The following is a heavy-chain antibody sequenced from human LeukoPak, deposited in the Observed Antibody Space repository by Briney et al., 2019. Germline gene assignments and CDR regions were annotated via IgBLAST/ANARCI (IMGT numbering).Heavy chain of an antibody. CDR2: INPNSGAT. J-gene: IGHJ4*02. CDR3: ARDSRSSGFHFDY. CDR1: GYTFTGYY. V-gene: IGHV1-2*02. Sequence: GASVKVSCKASGYTFTGYYIHWVRQAPGQGLEWMGWINPNSGATNYAQKFQGRVTMTRDTSISTAYMELSSLRYDDTAFYYCARDSRSSGFHFDYWGQGTLVTVSS. D-gene: IGHD6-6*01.